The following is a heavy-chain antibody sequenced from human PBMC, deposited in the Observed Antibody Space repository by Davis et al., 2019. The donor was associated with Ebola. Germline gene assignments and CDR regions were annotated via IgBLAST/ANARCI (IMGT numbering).Heavy chain of an antibody. J-gene: IGHJ3*02. V-gene: IGHV4-59*01. Sequence: SETLSLTCTVSGGSISSYYWSWIRQPPGKGLEWIGYIYYSGSTNYNPSLKSRVTISVDTSKNQFSLKLSSVTAADTAVYYCAREGCSSTSCYGYDAFDIWGQGTMVTVSS. D-gene: IGHD2-2*01. CDR2: IYYSGST. CDR1: GGSISSYY. CDR3: AREGCSSTSCYGYDAFDI.